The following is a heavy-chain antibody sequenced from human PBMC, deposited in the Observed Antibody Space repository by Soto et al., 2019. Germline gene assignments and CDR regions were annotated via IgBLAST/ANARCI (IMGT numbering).Heavy chain of an antibody. CDR1: GGSISSGSYY. V-gene: IGHV4-31*03. J-gene: IGHJ6*03. CDR3: ARNGSGSKYYYYYYMDV. D-gene: IGHD3-10*01. CDR2: IYYSGST. Sequence: SETLSLTCTVSGGSISSGSYYWGWIRQPPGKGLEWIGYIYYSGSTYYNPSLKSRVTISVDTSKNQFSLKLSSVTAADTAVYYCARNGSGSKYYYYYYMDVWGKGTTVTVSS.